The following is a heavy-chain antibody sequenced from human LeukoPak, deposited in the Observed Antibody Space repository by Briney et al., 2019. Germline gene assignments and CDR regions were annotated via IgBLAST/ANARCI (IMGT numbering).Heavy chain of an antibody. D-gene: IGHD3-22*01. J-gene: IGHJ2*01. CDR3: ARPGGYYDSSGFLPYWYFDL. Sequence: PSETLSLTCTVSGGSISSYYWSWIRQPPGKGLECIGYIYYSGSTNYNPSLKSRVTISVDTSKDQFSLKLTSVTAADTAVYYCARPGGYYDSSGFLPYWYFDLWGRGTLVTVSS. CDR2: IYYSGST. V-gene: IGHV4-59*08. CDR1: GGSISSYY.